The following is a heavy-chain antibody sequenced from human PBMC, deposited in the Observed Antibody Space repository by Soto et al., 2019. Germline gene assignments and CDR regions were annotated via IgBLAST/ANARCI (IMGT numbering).Heavy chain of an antibody. CDR3: AREETAWPLAYGLDV. J-gene: IGHJ6*02. CDR2: ISSRGDT. D-gene: IGHD2-21*02. V-gene: IGHV3-21*01. Sequence: GGSLRLSCAASGFSFSTYSMNWVRQAPGKGLERVSSISSRGDTYYADSVKGRFTISRDNAKNSVSLQMDSLRAEDAAIYYCAREETAWPLAYGLDVWGQGTTVTVSS. CDR1: GFSFSTYS.